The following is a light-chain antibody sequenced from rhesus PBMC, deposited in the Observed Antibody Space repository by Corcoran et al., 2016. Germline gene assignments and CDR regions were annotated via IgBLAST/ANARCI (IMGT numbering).Light chain of an antibody. Sequence: DIQMTQSPSSLSASVGDTVTITCRASQSISSWLAWYQQKPGKAPNLLIYKASTLQSGVPSRLSGSGSGTVFTLPISSLQSEVFATSSCQRYDNRPYRFGQGAKVEFQ. CDR2: KAS. V-gene: IGKV1-22*01. J-gene: IGKJ2*01. CDR3: QRYDNRPYR. CDR1: QSISSW.